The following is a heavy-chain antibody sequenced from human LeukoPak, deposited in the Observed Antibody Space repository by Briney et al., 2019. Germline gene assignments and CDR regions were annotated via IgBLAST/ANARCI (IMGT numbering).Heavy chain of an antibody. J-gene: IGHJ4*02. V-gene: IGHV3-7*01. CDR2: IKYYGSEK. Sequence: GGSLRLSCAASGFTFSSYWMSWVRQAPGKRLEWVANIKYYGSEKYYVDSVRGRFTISRDNAKNSLYLQMNSLRAEDTAVYYCASALPADHFDHWGQGTLVTVSS. CDR1: GFTFSSYW. CDR3: ASALPADHFDH.